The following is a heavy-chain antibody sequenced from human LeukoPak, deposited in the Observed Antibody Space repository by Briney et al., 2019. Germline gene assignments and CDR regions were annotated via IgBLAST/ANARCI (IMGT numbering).Heavy chain of an antibody. CDR2: ISGSGGST. V-gene: IGHV3-23*01. J-gene: IGHJ4*02. CDR1: GFTFSSYA. D-gene: IGHD6-13*01. Sequence: GALRLSCAASGFTFSSYAMSWVRQAPGKGLEWVSAISGSGGSTYYADSVKGRFTISRDNSKNTLYLQMNSLRAEDTAVYYCAKDRFGIAAAGLFDYWGQGTLVTVSS. CDR3: AKDRFGIAAAGLFDY.